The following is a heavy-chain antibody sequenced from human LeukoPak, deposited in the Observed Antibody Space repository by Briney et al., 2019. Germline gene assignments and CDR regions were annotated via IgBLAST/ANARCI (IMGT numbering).Heavy chain of an antibody. V-gene: IGHV1-18*01. CDR2: INTYNGNT. J-gene: IGHJ6*03. Sequence: ASVKVSCKASGYTFISYSISWVRQAPGQGLEWMGWINTYNGNTNYPQKLQGRVTMTTDTSTSTAYMQLRSLRSDDTAVYYCARTIEGWTYGQRYHYMDVWGKGTTVTISS. D-gene: IGHD3-10*01. CDR1: GYTFISYS. CDR3: ARTIEGWTYGQRYHYMDV.